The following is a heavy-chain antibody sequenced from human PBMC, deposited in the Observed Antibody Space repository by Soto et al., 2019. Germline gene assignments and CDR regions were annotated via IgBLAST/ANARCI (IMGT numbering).Heavy chain of an antibody. CDR2: IYYTGST. V-gene: IGHV4-38-2*01. CDR1: GYSIRVPYY. D-gene: IGHD3-22*01. J-gene: IGHJ4*02. CDR3: AGSTGYYNFDY. Sequence: SETLSLTCSVAGYSIRVPYYWAWIRQPPGKGLEWIGSIYYTGSTYYSPSLSSRLTISVDTSKNQFSLKLTSATAADTAVYYCAGSTGYYNFDYWGQGTLVTVSS.